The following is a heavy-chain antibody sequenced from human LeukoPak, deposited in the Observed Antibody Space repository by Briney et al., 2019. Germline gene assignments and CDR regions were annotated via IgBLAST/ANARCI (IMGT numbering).Heavy chain of an antibody. CDR3: ASTRFTGADWFDP. D-gene: IGHD1-26*01. CDR1: GYTFTGYY. J-gene: IGHJ5*02. Sequence: ASVKVSCKASGYTFTGYYMHWVRQAPGQGLEWMGWINPNSGGTNYAQKFQGRVIMTRDTSISTAYMELSRLRSDDTAVYYCASTRFTGADWFDPWGQGTLVTVSS. V-gene: IGHV1-2*02. CDR2: INPNSGGT.